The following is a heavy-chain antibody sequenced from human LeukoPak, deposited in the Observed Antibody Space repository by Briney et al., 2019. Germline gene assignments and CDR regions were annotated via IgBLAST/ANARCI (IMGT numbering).Heavy chain of an antibody. CDR2: ISSSSSYI. D-gene: IGHD2-2*01. CDR1: GFTFSSYS. Sequence: GGSLRLSCAASGFTFSSYSMNWVRQAPGKGLEWVSSISSSSSYIYYADSVKGRFTISRDNAKNSLYLQMNSLRAEDTAVYYCARDAKDIVVVPDYYYYYMDVWGKGTTVTVSS. J-gene: IGHJ6*03. CDR3: ARDAKDIVVVPDYYYYYMDV. V-gene: IGHV3-21*01.